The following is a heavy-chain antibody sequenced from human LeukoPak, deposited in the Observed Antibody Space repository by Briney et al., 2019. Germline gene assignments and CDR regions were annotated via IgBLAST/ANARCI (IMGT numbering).Heavy chain of an antibody. J-gene: IGHJ4*02. CDR3: ARYYDSSGYYDY. V-gene: IGHV3-21*01. CDR1: GFTFSSYS. Sequence: GGSLRLSCAASGFTFSSYSMNWVRQAPGKGLEWVSSISSSSSYIYYADSVKGRFTISGDNAKNSLYLQMNSLRAEDTAVYYCARYYDSSGYYDYWGQGTLVTVSS. CDR2: ISSSSSYI. D-gene: IGHD3-22*01.